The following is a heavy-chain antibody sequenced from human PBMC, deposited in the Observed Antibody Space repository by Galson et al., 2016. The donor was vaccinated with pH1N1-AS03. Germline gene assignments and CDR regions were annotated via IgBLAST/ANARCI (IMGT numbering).Heavy chain of an antibody. CDR3: ARHGTTGWSREEDALDI. D-gene: IGHD6-19*01. V-gene: IGHV1-69-2*01. CDR2: VDPDTSKT. J-gene: IGHJ3*02. Sequence: VKVSCKVSGYTFTDYNMHWVQQAPGKGLEWMGLVDPDTSKTKYAEKFQGRVTITADTSRDTAYMDLSGLRSADTSIYYCARHGTTGWSREEDALDIWGQGTVVTVSS. CDR1: GYTFTDYN.